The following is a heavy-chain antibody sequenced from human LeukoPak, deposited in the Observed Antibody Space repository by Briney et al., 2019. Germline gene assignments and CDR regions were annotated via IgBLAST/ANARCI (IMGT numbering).Heavy chain of an antibody. Sequence: ASVKVSCKASGYTFTGYYMHWVRQAPGQGLEWMGWINPNSGGTNYAQKFQGRVTMTRDTSISTAYMELSRLRSDDTAVYHCAAERRRYCTNGVCPRAFDIWGQRTMVTVSS. D-gene: IGHD2-8*01. CDR2: INPNSGGT. CDR1: GYTFTGYY. J-gene: IGHJ3*02. CDR3: AAERRRYCTNGVCPRAFDI. V-gene: IGHV1-2*02.